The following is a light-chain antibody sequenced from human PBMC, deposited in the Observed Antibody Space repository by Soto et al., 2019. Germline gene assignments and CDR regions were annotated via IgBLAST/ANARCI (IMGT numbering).Light chain of an antibody. J-gene: IGLJ1*01. V-gene: IGLV2-14*01. CDR2: EVS. CDR1: GSDIGGYRY. Sequence: QSVLTQPASVSGSPGHSITISCTGTGSDIGGYRYVAWYQQRPGKAPKLVIQEVSNRPSGISDRFSGSKSGNTASLTISGLQADDEADYYCSSYSSSKLYLFGTGTKVTAL. CDR3: SSYSSSKLYL.